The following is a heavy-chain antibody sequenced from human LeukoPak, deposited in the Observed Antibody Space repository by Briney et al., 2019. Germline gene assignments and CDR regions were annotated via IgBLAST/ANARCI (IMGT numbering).Heavy chain of an antibody. J-gene: IGHJ3*02. CDR2: IYYSGST. V-gene: IGHV4-59*01. CDR1: GGSISSYY. Sequence: SETLSLICTVSGGSISSYYWSWIRQPPGKGLEWIGYIYYSGSTNYNPSLKSRVTISVDTSKNQFSLKLSSVTAADTAVYYCAAGGEAFDIWGQGTMVTVSS. CDR3: AAGGEAFDI. D-gene: IGHD3-16*01.